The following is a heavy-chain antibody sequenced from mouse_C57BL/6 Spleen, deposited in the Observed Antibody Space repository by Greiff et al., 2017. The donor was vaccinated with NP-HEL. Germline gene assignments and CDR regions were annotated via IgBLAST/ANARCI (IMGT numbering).Heavy chain of an antibody. CDR1: GYSFTDYN. V-gene: IGHV1-39*01. D-gene: IGHD2-2*01. CDR2: INPNYGTT. J-gene: IGHJ1*03. CDR3: ARWLPTPPYCYFDV. Sequence: EVQLQESGPELVKPGASVKISCKASGYSFTDYNMNWVKQSNGTSLEWIGVINPNYGTTSYNQKFKGKATLTVDQSSSTAYMQLNSLTSEDSAVYYCARWLPTPPYCYFDVWGTGTTVTVSS.